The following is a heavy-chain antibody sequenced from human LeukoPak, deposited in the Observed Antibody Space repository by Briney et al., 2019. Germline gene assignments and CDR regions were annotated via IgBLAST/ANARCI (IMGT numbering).Heavy chain of an antibody. CDR2: ISAYNGNT. CDR1: GYTFTSYS. Sequence: ASVKVSCKASGYTFTSYSISWVRQAPGEGLEWMGWISAYNGNTIYAQKVKGRVTMTTDTSTSTAYMELRSLKSDDTAVYYCARASYCSGGSCYSDYWGQGTLVTVSS. D-gene: IGHD2-15*01. J-gene: IGHJ4*02. CDR3: ARASYCSGGSCYSDY. V-gene: IGHV1-18*01.